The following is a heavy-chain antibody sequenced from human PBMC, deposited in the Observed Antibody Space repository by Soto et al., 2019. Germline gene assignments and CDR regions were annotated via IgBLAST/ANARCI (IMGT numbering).Heavy chain of an antibody. Sequence: QVQLVQSGAEVKKPGSSVKVSCKASGGTFSSYTISWVRQAPGQGLEWMGRIIPILGIANYAQKFQGRVTITADKCTSTAYMELSSLRSEDTAVYYCARDPPGNRYCSGGSCYSTPDYWGQGTLVTVSS. CDR1: GGTFSSYT. J-gene: IGHJ4*02. CDR3: ARDPPGNRYCSGGSCYSTPDY. D-gene: IGHD2-15*01. CDR2: IIPILGIA. V-gene: IGHV1-69*08.